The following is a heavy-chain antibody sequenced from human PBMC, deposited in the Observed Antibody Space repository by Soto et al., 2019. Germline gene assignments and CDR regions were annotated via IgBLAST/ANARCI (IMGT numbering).Heavy chain of an antibody. V-gene: IGHV1-69*13. CDR2: IIPIFGTA. D-gene: IGHD6-13*01. CDR3: ASGDYSSSWYRYYFDY. J-gene: IGHJ4*02. Sequence: ASVKVSCKASGGTFSSYAISWVRQAPGQGLEWMGGIIPIFGTANYAQKFQGRVTITADESTSTAYMELSSLRSEDTAVYYCASGDYSSSWYRYYFDYWGQGTMVTVSS. CDR1: GGTFSSYA.